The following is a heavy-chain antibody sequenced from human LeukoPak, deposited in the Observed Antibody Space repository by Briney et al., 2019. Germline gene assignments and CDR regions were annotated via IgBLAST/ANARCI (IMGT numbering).Heavy chain of an antibody. D-gene: IGHD6-13*01. V-gene: IGHV6-1*01. Sequence: SQTLSLTCAISGDSVSSNSAAWNWIRQSPSRGLEWLGRTYYRSKWYNDYALPVKSRITVNPDTSKNQFSLQLNSVTPEDTAVYYCARGSNLYSSSWYFDYWGQGTLVTVSS. CDR2: TYYRSKWYN. CDR3: ARGSNLYSSSWYFDY. J-gene: IGHJ4*02. CDR1: GDSVSSNSAA.